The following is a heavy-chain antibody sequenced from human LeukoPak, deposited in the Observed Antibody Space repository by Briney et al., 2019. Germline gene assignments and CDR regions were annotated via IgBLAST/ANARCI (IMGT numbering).Heavy chain of an antibody. J-gene: IGHJ4*02. V-gene: IGHV1-8*01. Sequence: GASVKVSCKASGYTFTSYDINWVRQATGQGLEWMGWMNPNSGNTGYAQKFQGRVTMTRNTSISTAYMELSSLRSEDTAVYYCARSERGRWLQLRKPFDYWGQGTLVTVSS. CDR1: GYTFTSYD. D-gene: IGHD5-24*01. CDR3: ARSERGRWLQLRKPFDY. CDR2: MNPNSGNT.